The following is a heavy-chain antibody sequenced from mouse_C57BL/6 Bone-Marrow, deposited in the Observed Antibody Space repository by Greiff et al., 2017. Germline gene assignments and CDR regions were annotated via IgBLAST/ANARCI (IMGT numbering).Heavy chain of an antibody. J-gene: IGHJ1*03. Sequence: VQLKESGPGLVKPSQSLSLTCSATGYSITSGYYWNWIRQFPGNKLECMGYISYDGSNNYNPSLKNRISITRDTSKNQFFLKLNSVTTEDTATCYCASDYGHWYFDVWGTGTTVTVSS. CDR2: ISYDGSN. CDR3: ASDYGHWYFDV. V-gene: IGHV3-6*01. D-gene: IGHD1-1*01. CDR1: GYSITSGYY.